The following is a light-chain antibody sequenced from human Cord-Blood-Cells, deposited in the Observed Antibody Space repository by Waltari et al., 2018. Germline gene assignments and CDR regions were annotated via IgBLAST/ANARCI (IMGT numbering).Light chain of an antibody. CDR1: SRDVGGYNY. CDR3: SAYTSISTVL. V-gene: IGLV2-14*01. J-gene: IGLJ2*01. CDR2: DVS. Sequence: QPALTQPASVSGSPGQSITIYCTGTSRDVGGYNYVSWYKQHPGKAPKLKIYDVSNRPSGVCTCFLRPPVCNTASLTISGLQALDETSYYCSAYTSISTVLFGRGTNLTVL.